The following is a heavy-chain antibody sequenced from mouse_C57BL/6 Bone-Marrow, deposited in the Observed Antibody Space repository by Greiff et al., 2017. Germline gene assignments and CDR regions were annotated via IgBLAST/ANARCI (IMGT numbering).Heavy chain of an antibody. V-gene: IGHV1-62-2*01. CDR1: GSTFTEYP. CDR2: FYPGSGSI. J-gene: IGHJ3*01. D-gene: IGHD2-2*01. Sequence: QVQLQQSGAELVNPGASVKLSCKASGSTFTEYPIHWVKQRSGQGLEWIGWFYPGSGSIKYNEKFKDKATLTAAKSSSTVYMELSRLKSEASAVYFCARHEEGLWLRRSWFAYWGQGTLVTVSA. CDR3: ARHEEGLWLRRSWFAY.